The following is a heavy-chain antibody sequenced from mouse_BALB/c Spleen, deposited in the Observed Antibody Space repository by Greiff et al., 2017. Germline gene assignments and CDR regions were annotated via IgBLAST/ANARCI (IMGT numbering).Heavy chain of an antibody. CDR3: ARGGDGYYRYFDV. Sequence: EVQLVESGGGLVQPGGSRKLSCAAYGFTFSSFGMHWVRQAPEKGLEWVAYISSGSSTIYYADTVKGRFTISRDNPKNTLFLQMTSLRSEDTAMYYCARGGDGYYRYFDVWGAGTTVTVSS. D-gene: IGHD2-3*01. CDR1: GFTFSSFG. V-gene: IGHV5-17*02. CDR2: ISSGSSTI. J-gene: IGHJ1*01.